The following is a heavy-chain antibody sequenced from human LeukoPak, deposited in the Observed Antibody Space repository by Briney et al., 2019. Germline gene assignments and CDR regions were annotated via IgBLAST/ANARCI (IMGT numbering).Heavy chain of an antibody. J-gene: IGHJ4*02. V-gene: IGHV5-51*01. CDR2: IYAGNSDT. Sequence: GESLKISCKGSGYSFNTYWIGWVRQMPGKGLEWMGIIYAGNSDTSYSPSFQGQVTISADKSISTAYLQWSSLKTSDTAMYYCARGNSQVRGVIMMIDYWGQGTLVTVSS. CDR1: GYSFNTYW. CDR3: ARGNSQVRGVIMMIDY. D-gene: IGHD3-10*01.